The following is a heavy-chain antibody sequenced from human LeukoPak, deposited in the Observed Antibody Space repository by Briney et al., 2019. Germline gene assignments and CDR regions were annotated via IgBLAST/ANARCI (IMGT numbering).Heavy chain of an antibody. Sequence: ASVKVSCKASGYTFTSYDINWVRQATGQGLEWMGWMNPNSGNTGYAQKFQGRVTITRNTSISTAYMELSSLRSEDTAVYYCARGVAARPRGPYYYYMDVWGKGTTVTVSS. CDR2: MNPNSGNT. J-gene: IGHJ6*03. V-gene: IGHV1-8*03. D-gene: IGHD6-6*01. CDR1: GYTFTSYD. CDR3: ARGVAARPRGPYYYYMDV.